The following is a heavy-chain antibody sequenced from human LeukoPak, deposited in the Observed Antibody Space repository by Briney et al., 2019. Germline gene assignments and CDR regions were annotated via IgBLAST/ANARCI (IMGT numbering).Heavy chain of an antibody. CDR3: ARILTYSKEPYYFDY. J-gene: IGHJ4*02. D-gene: IGHD4-11*01. Sequence: ASVKVSCKASGYTFTSYGISWVRQAPGQGLEWMGWISAYNGNTNYAQKLQGRVTMTTDTSTSTAYMELRSLRSDDTAVYYCARILTYSKEPYYFDYWGQGTLVTVSS. V-gene: IGHV1-18*01. CDR1: GYTFTSYG. CDR2: ISAYNGNT.